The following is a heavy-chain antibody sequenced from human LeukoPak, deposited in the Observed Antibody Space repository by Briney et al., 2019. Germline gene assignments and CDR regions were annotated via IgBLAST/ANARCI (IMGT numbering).Heavy chain of an antibody. J-gene: IGHJ4*02. CDR1: RYTFTTYA. CDR2: INTNTGNP. CDR3: ARRGRMYGSGSYFAFDY. Sequence: ASVNASYKASRYTFTTYAMNSLRQSPRLQLRWMGGINTNTGNPTYAQGFTGRFVFSLDTSVSAAYLQISSLKAEDTAVYYCARRGRMYGSGSYFAFDYWGQGTLVTVSS. D-gene: IGHD3-10*01. V-gene: IGHV7-4-1*02.